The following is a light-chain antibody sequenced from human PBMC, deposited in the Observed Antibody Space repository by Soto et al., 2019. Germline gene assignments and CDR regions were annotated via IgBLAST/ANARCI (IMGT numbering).Light chain of an antibody. V-gene: IGKV1-27*01. Sequence: EIQVTLSPASLSASLGASVTITCRASQGISDYLAWYQQRPGKAPKLLIYAASTLQSGVPSRFSGSGSETEFTLNISSLQPEDVATYFCQNYGSARGLTFGGGTKWIS. J-gene: IGKJ4*01. CDR3: QNYGSARGLT. CDR1: QGISDY. CDR2: AAS.